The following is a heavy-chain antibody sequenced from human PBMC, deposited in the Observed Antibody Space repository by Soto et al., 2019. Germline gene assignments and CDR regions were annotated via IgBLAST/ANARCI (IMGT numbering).Heavy chain of an antibody. Sequence: QVQLQESGPGLVKPSETLSLTCTVSGGSISGYYWSWIRQPPGEGLEWIGYMYNTGSTVYNPSFKSRVTISVDTSKNQFSLKLNSVTAADTAVYYCARDLRGYCGTDCYPLDVWGQGTTVTVSS. CDR1: GGSISGYY. D-gene: IGHD2-21*02. CDR3: ARDLRGYCGTDCYPLDV. CDR2: MYNTGST. J-gene: IGHJ6*02. V-gene: IGHV4-59*01.